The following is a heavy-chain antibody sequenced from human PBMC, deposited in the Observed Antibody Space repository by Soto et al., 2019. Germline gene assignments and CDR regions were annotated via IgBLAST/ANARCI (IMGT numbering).Heavy chain of an antibody. CDR2: IIPILGIA. J-gene: IGHJ4*02. CDR1: GGTFSSYT. Sequence: QVQLVQSGAEVKKPGSSVKVSCKASGGTFSSYTISWVRQAPGQGLEWMGRIIPILGIANYAQKFQGRVTITADKSTSTADMELRSLRSGDTAVYYCAMEYCSSTSCYRDYWGQGTLVTVSS. CDR3: AMEYCSSTSCYRDY. V-gene: IGHV1-69*02. D-gene: IGHD2-2*02.